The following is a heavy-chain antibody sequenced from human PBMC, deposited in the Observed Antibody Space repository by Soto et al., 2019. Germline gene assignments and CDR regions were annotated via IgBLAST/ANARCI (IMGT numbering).Heavy chain of an antibody. V-gene: IGHV1-2*04. Sequence: QVQLVQSGAEVKKPGASVKVSCKASGYTFTGYYMHWVRQAPGQGLEGMGWINPNSGGTNYAQKFQGWVTMTRDTSISPAYMELSRLRSDDTAVYYCARDFHGDSLGGHYYYGMDVWGQGTTVTVSS. J-gene: IGHJ6*02. CDR2: INPNSGGT. CDR3: ARDFHGDSLGGHYYYGMDV. D-gene: IGHD4-17*01. CDR1: GYTFTGYY.